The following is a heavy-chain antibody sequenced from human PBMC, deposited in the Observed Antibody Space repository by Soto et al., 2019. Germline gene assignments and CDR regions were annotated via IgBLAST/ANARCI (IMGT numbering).Heavy chain of an antibody. CDR3: ATMGPGPILEDRFYYYVIDV. J-gene: IGHJ6*02. CDR2: IAYDGSKQ. CDR1: GFTFNYYG. V-gene: IGHV3-30*03. Sequence: QTQVVESGGGVVQPGTSLRLSCAASGFTFNYYGMHWVRQAPGQGLEWMAVIAYDGSKQHYADTVKSRFAISRDNSRNTVHLQLNSVRPEDTAVYYCATMGPGPILEDRFYYYVIDVWGQETTVTVSS. D-gene: IGHD3-10*02.